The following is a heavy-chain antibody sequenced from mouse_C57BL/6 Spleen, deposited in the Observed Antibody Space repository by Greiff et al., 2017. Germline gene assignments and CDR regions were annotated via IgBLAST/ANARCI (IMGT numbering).Heavy chain of an antibody. CDR1: GYTFTSYW. V-gene: IGHV1-53*01. J-gene: IGHJ2*01. D-gene: IGHD1-1*01. CDR2: INPSNGGT. Sequence: QVQLQQPGPELVKPGASVKLSCKASGYTFTSYWMHWVKQRPGQGLEWIGNINPSNGGTNYNEKFKSKATLTVDKSSSTAYMQLSSLTSEDSAVYYCARAVLRYLYFDYWGQGTTLTVSS. CDR3: ARAVLRYLYFDY.